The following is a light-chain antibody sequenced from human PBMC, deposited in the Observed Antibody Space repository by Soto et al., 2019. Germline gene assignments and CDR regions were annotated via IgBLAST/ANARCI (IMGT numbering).Light chain of an antibody. Sequence: EFVLTQSPGTLSLSPGERATLSCRARQTVRNNYLAWYQHKPGQAPRLLIYGASFRATGIPARFSGSGSGTEFTLTISSLQSEDFAVYYCQQYNNWPETFGQGTKVDIK. CDR1: QTVRNN. CDR2: GAS. CDR3: QQYNNWPET. J-gene: IGKJ1*01. V-gene: IGKV3-15*01.